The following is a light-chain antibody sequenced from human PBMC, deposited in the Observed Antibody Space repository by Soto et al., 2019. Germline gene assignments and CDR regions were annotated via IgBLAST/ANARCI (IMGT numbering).Light chain of an antibody. CDR3: SSYTSSSTYV. J-gene: IGLJ1*01. CDR1: SSDVGGYNY. Sequence: SVLTQPASVSGSPGQSITISCTGTSSDVGGYNYVSWYQQHPGKAPKLMIYEVSNRPSGVSNRFSGSKSGNTASLTISGLQAEDEAAYYCSSYTSSSTYVFGNGTKVTVL. CDR2: EVS. V-gene: IGLV2-14*01.